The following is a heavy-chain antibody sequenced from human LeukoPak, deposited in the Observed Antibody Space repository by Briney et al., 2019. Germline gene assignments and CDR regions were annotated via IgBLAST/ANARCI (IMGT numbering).Heavy chain of an antibody. CDR3: AKDLGDGYASDY. Sequence: GGSLRLSCAASGFTFSSYGMHGVRQAPGKGLEWVAFIRYDGSNKYYADSVKGRFTISRDNSKNTLYLQMNSLRAEDTAVYYCAKDLGDGYASDYWGQGTLVTVSS. V-gene: IGHV3-30*02. D-gene: IGHD5-24*01. CDR1: GFTFSSYG. J-gene: IGHJ4*02. CDR2: IRYDGSNK.